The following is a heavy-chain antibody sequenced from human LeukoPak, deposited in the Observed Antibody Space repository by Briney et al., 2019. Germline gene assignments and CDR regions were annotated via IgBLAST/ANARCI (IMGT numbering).Heavy chain of an antibody. CDR1: GFTFSSYA. J-gene: IGHJ4*02. CDR2: ISYDGSNK. D-gene: IGHD5-18*01. CDR3: ARGYRGFDY. Sequence: GRSLRLSCAASGFTFSSYAMLWVRQAPGKGLEWVAVISYDGSNKYYADSVKGRFTISRDNSKNTLYLQMNSLRAEDTAVYYCARGYRGFDYWGQGTLVTVSS. V-gene: IGHV3-30-3*01.